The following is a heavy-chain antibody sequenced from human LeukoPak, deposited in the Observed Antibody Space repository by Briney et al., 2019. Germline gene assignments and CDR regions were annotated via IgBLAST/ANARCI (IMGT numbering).Heavy chain of an antibody. CDR1: GFTFSSYW. V-gene: IGHV3-7*01. J-gene: IGHJ5*02. Sequence: PGGSLRLSCAASGFTFSSYWMSWVRQAPGKGLEWVANIKQDGSEKYYVDSVKGRFTISRDNAKNSLYLQMNSLRAEDTAVYYCAREDIVVVPAAPRGWFDPWGQGTLVTVSS. D-gene: IGHD2-2*01. CDR2: IKQDGSEK. CDR3: AREDIVVVPAAPRGWFDP.